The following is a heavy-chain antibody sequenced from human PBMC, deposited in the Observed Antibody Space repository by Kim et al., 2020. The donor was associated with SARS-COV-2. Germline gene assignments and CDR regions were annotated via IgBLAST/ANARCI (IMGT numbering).Heavy chain of an antibody. Sequence: SETLSLTCTVSGGSISSYYWSWIRQPPGKGLEWIGYIYYSGSTNYNPSLKSRVTISVDTSKNQFSLKLSSVTAADTAVYYCARHGHYYDSSGYYSRPFDYWGQGTLVTVSS. CDR1: GGSISSYY. J-gene: IGHJ4*02. CDR3: ARHGHYYDSSGYYSRPFDY. V-gene: IGHV4-59*08. D-gene: IGHD3-22*01. CDR2: IYYSGST.